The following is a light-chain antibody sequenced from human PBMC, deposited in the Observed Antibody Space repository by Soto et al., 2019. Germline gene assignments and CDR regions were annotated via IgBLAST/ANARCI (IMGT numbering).Light chain of an antibody. CDR2: DVS. CDR3: SSYTSSSPYV. J-gene: IGLJ1*01. CDR1: SSDVGGYNY. V-gene: IGLV2-14*01. Sequence: QSALTQPASVSGSPGQSTTISCTGTSSDVGGYNYVSWYQQHPGKAPKLMIYDVSNRPSGVSNRFSGSKSGNTASLTISGLQAEDEADYYCSSYTSSSPYVFGTGTRSPS.